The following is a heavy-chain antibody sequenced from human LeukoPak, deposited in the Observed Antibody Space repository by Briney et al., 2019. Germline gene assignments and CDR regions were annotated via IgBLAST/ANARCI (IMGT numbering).Heavy chain of an antibody. CDR2: INHSGST. Sequence: SETLSLTCAVYGGSFSGYYWSWIRQPPGKGLEWIGEINHSGSTNYNPSLKSRVTISVDTSKNQFSLKLSSVTAADTAVYYCARGPAIVGARYDYWGQGTLVTVSS. CDR1: GGSFSGYY. V-gene: IGHV4-34*01. D-gene: IGHD1-26*01. J-gene: IGHJ4*02. CDR3: ARGPAIVGARYDY.